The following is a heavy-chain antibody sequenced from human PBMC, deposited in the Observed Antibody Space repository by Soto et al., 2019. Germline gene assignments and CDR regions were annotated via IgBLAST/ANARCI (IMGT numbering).Heavy chain of an antibody. D-gene: IGHD4-17*01. CDR2: IYYSATP. J-gene: IGHJ4*01. CDR3: ARRGDSGDKYDN. Sequence: SERLPVPCTVSAGSISPHSWTWIRQPPGKVREWIGNIYYSATPTYNPSLKSRLTISLDTSKSQFSLKLTSVTAADTAVYYCARRGDSGDKYDNWCQGPLVT. CDR1: AGSISPHS. V-gene: IGHV4-59*11.